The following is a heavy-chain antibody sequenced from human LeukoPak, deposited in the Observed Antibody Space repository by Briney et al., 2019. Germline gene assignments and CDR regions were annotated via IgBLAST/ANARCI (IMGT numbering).Heavy chain of an antibody. J-gene: IGHJ4*02. CDR3: ARDRMDGGYNFDY. CDR1: GFTFSSYW. Sequence: SGGSLRLSCAASGFTFSSYWMSWVRQAPGKGLEWVANIKQDGSEKYYVDSVKGRFTISRDNAKSSLYLQMNSLRAEDTAVYYCARDRMDGGYNFDYWGQGTLVTVSS. V-gene: IGHV3-7*01. CDR2: IKQDGSEK. D-gene: IGHD5-24*01.